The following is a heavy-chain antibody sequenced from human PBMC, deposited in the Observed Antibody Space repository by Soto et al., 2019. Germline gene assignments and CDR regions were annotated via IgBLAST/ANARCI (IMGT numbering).Heavy chain of an antibody. Sequence: PXXTLSLPFTVSGGSISSSSYYWGWIRQPPGKGLEWIGSIYYSGSTYYNPSLKSRVTISVDTSKNQFSLKMSSVTAADTAVYYCASYTGTRVYWGQGTLVTVSS. CDR3: ASYTGTRVY. D-gene: IGHD1-7*01. CDR2: IYYSGST. CDR1: GGSISSSSYY. V-gene: IGHV4-39*01. J-gene: IGHJ4*02.